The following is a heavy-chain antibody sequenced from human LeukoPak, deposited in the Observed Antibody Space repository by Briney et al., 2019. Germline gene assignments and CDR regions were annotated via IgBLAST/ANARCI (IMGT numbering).Heavy chain of an antibody. CDR3: ARDIAVAAAYYYYGMDV. V-gene: IGHV3-21*01. D-gene: IGHD6-19*01. CDR2: ISSSSSYI. CDR1: GFTFSSYS. J-gene: IGHJ6*02. Sequence: GGSLRLSCAASGFTFSSYSMNWVRQAPGKGLEWVSSISSSSSYIYYADSVKGRFTISRDNAKNSLYLQMNSLRAEDTAVYYCARDIAVAAAYYYYGMDVWGQGTTVTVSS.